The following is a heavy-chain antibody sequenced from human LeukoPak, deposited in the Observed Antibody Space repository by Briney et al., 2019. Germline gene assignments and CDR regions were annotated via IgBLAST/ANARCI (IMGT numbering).Heavy chain of an antibody. D-gene: IGHD6-13*01. CDR1: GYTFTSYY. CDR3: ARQAAAGSNDAFDI. V-gene: IGHV1-2*02. CDR2: INPNSGRT. J-gene: IGHJ3*02. Sequence: ASVKVSCKASGYTFTSYYMHWVRQAPGQGLEWMGWINPNSGRTNYAQKFQGRVTMTRDTSISTAYMELSRLRSDDTAVYYCARQAAAGSNDAFDIWGQGTMVTVSS.